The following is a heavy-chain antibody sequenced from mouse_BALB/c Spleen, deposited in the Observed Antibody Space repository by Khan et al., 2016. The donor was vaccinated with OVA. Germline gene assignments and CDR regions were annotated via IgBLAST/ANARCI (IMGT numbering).Heavy chain of an antibody. V-gene: IGHV14-3*02. CDR1: GFNIKDTH. CDR3: APAGTGDYFDY. J-gene: IGHJ2*01. CDR2: IDPANDNS. D-gene: IGHD4-1*01. Sequence: VQLKQSGAELVKPGASVKLSCTASGFNIKDTHMHWVKQRPEQGLEWIGRIDPANDNSKYDPRFRGKATITADTSSNTAYLHLSSLTSEDTAVYYGAPAGTGDYFDYWGQGTTLTVSS.